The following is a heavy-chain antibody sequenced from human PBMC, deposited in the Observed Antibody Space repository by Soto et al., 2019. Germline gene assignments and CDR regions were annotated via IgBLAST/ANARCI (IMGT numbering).Heavy chain of an antibody. CDR2: IIPILGIA. CDR1: GGTFSSYT. Sequence: SVKVSCKASGGTFSSYTISWVRQAPGQGLEWMGRIIPILGIANYAQKFQGRVTITADKSTSTAYMELSSLRSEDTAVYYCARDSVEMATISAAFDIWGQGTMVTVSS. D-gene: IGHD5-12*01. V-gene: IGHV1-69*04. J-gene: IGHJ3*02. CDR3: ARDSVEMATISAAFDI.